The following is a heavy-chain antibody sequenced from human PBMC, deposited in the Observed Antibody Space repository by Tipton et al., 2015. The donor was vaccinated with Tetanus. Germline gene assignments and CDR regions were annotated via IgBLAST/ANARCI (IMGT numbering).Heavy chain of an antibody. CDR3: ARGRTSMVGGVYTNRWYFDL. CDR1: GGSISSYY. J-gene: IGHJ2*01. CDR2: IYYSGST. D-gene: IGHD3-10*01. Sequence: TLSLTCTVSGGSISSYYWSWIRQPPGKGLEWIGYIYYSGSTNYNPSLKSRVTISVDTSKNQFSLKLSSVTAADTAVYYCARGRTSMVGGVYTNRWYFDLWGRGTRVSVSS. V-gene: IGHV4-59*01.